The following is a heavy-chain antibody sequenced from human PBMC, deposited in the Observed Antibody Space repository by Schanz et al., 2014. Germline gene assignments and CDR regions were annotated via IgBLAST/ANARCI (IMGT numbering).Heavy chain of an antibody. V-gene: IGHV1-18*01. Sequence: QVQLVQSGAEAKKPGSSVKVSCKASGGTFSSFGINWVRQAPGQGLEWVGGSSPYAGNTHYFGKTEGRVTMATDTSTSAAYMELRSLRADGTAMYYCATMWGYCTATACQILEVLDVWGQGTMVTVSS. CDR1: GGTFSSFG. CDR2: SSPYAGNT. CDR3: ATMWGYCTATACQILEVLDV. J-gene: IGHJ3*01. D-gene: IGHD2-8*02.